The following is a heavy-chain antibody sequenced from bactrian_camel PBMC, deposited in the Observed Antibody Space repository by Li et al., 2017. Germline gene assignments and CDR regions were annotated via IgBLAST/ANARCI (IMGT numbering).Heavy chain of an antibody. CDR3: ALDRLRCLTATPLSVQGYSH. J-gene: IGHJ4*01. Sequence: HVQLVESGGGLVQPGGSLRLSCAASGYIYSSYCMGWFRQAPGKAREGVAAIDSDGSTSYADSVKGRFIIFQDAKNTLYLQMNSLKPEDTAMYYCALDRLRCLTATPLSVQGYSHWGHGTQVTVS. V-gene: IGHV3S26*01. CDR1: GYIYSSYC. D-gene: IGHD2*01. CDR2: IDSDGST.